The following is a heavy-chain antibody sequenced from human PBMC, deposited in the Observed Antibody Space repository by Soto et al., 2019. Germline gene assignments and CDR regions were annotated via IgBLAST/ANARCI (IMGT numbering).Heavy chain of an antibody. CDR1: GFTSSSYA. J-gene: IGHJ6*02. CDR3: ARDGGGSLYYYYGMDV. V-gene: IGHV3-30-3*01. Sequence: GGSLRLSCAASGFTSSSYAMHWVRQAPGKGLEWVAVISYDGSNKYYADSVKGRFTISRDNSKNTLYLQMNSLRAEDTAVYYCARDGGGSLYYYYGMDVWGQGTTVTVSS. CDR2: ISYDGSNK. D-gene: IGHD3-16*01.